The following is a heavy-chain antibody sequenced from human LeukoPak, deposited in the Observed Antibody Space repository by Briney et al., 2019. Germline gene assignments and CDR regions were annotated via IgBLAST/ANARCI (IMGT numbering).Heavy chain of an antibody. CDR2: MNPNSGNT. V-gene: IGHV1-8*03. J-gene: IGHJ6*03. CDR3: ARGIRQQLVRQVSYYYMDV. CDR1: GYTFTSYD. Sequence: ASVKVSCKASGYTFTSYDINWVRQATGQGLEWMGWMNPNSGNTGNAQKFKGRGTITRNTSISTAYMELSSLRSEDTAVYYCARGIRQQLVRQVSYYYMDVWGKGTTVTVSS. D-gene: IGHD6-13*01.